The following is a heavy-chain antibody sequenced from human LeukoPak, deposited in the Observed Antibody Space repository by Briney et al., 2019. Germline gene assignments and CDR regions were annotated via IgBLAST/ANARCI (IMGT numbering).Heavy chain of an antibody. J-gene: IGHJ6*02. CDR3: ARGYSSGLAPYYYYGMDV. D-gene: IGHD6-19*01. CDR1: VFTFSDYY. CDR2: ISSSGSTI. V-gene: IGHV3-11*01. Sequence: GGSLRLSCAASVFTFSDYYMSWIRQAPGKGLEWVSYISSSGSTIYYADSVKGRFTISRDNAKNSLYLQMNSLRAEDTAVYYCARGYSSGLAPYYYYGMDVWGQGTTVTVSS.